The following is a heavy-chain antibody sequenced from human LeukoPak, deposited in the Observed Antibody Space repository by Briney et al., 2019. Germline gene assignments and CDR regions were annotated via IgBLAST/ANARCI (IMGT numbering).Heavy chain of an antibody. Sequence: PSETLSLTCTVSGGPMYSYYWSWIPQTAGKGLEWIGRLYPGVSTDYNPSLKSRVTMSVDTSKNQFALKVRAVTAADTAVYYCARMKYYDSTGYTPGHYMDVWGKGTTVIVSS. V-gene: IGHV4-4*07. CDR1: GGPMYSYY. D-gene: IGHD3-22*01. J-gene: IGHJ6*03. CDR3: ARMKYYDSTGYTPGHYMDV. CDR2: LYPGVST.